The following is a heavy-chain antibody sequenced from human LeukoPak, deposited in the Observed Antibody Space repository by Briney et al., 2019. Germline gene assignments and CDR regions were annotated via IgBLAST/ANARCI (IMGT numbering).Heavy chain of an antibody. J-gene: IGHJ6*03. V-gene: IGHV3-21*01. CDR3: ARDGGYRKLYYYYYYYMDV. Sequence: GGSLRLSCAASGFTFSSYSMNWVRQAPGKGLEWVSSTSSSSSYIYYADSVKGRFTISRDNAKNSLYLQMNSLRAEDTAVYYCARDGGYRKLYYYYYYYMDVWGKGTTVTVSS. CDR1: GFTFSSYS. CDR2: TSSSSSYI. D-gene: IGHD3-16*02.